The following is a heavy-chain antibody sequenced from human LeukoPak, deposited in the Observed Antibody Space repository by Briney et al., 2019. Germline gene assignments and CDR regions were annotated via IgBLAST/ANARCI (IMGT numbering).Heavy chain of an antibody. V-gene: IGHV4-34*01. CDR3: GRGVLRPFDL. CDR1: GGSFSGYY. CDR2: INHSGST. J-gene: IGHJ2*01. Sequence: SETLSLTCAVYGGSFSGYYWSWIRQPPGKGLEWIGEINHSGSTNYNPSLKSRVTISLDASKTQFSLRLSSVTAADTAVYFCGRGVLRPFDLWGRGTLVTVSS.